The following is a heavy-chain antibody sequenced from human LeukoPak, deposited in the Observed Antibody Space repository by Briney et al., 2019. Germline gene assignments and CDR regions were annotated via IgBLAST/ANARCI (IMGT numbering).Heavy chain of an antibody. Sequence: SLRLSCAASGFTFSSYGMHWVRQAPGKGLEWVAVIWYDGSNKYYADSVKGRFTISRDNSKNTLYLQMNSLRAEDTAVYYCAKDYDSSGYYRLVALSPLYYMDVWGKGTTVTVSS. J-gene: IGHJ6*03. V-gene: IGHV3-33*06. CDR3: AKDYDSSGYYRLVALSPLYYMDV. CDR2: IWYDGSNK. D-gene: IGHD3-22*01. CDR1: GFTFSSYG.